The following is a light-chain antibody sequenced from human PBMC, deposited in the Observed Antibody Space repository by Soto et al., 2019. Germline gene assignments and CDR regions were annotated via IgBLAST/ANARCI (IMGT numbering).Light chain of an antibody. V-gene: IGKV3-20*01. CDR3: HQFGSSPYT. CDR1: ESVSSNY. J-gene: IGKJ2*01. Sequence: VLTQSPATLSLSPGERATLSCRASESVSSNYLAWYQQKPGQAPRLLIYGASSRAAGVPDRFRGSGSGTDFTLTVSRLEPGDFAVYYCHQFGSSPYTFGQGTKLEI. CDR2: GAS.